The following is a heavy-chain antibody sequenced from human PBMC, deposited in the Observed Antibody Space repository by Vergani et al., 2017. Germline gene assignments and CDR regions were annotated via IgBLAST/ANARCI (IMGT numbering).Heavy chain of an antibody. CDR2: IYYSGST. Sequence: QVQLQESGPGLVKPSETLSLTCTVSGGSISSYYWGWIRQPPGKGLEWIGSIYYSGSTYYNPSLKSRVTISVDTSKNQFSLKLSSVTAADTAVYYCAKDGRQQLVYDAFDIWGQGTMVTVSS. CDR1: GGSISSYY. D-gene: IGHD6-13*01. CDR3: AKDGRQQLVYDAFDI. J-gene: IGHJ3*02. V-gene: IGHV4-39*07.